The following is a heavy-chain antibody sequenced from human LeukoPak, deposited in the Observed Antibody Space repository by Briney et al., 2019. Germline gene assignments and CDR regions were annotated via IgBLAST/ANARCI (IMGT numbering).Heavy chain of an antibody. CDR1: GGSFSGYY. V-gene: IGHV4-34*01. J-gene: IGHJ6*02. CDR2: INHSGST. Sequence: SETLSLTCAVYGGSFSGYYWSWIRQPPGKGLEWIGEINHSGSTYYNPSLKSRVTISVDRSKNQFSLKLSSVTAADTAVYYCASSNSGYDFSKYSSSWRNYYYYYGMDVWGQGTTVTVSS. CDR3: ASSNSGYDFSKYSSSWRNYYYYYGMDV. D-gene: IGHD6-13*01.